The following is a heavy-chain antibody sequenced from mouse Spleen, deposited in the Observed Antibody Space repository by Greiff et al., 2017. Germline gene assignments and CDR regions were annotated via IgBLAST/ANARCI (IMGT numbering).Heavy chain of an antibody. J-gene: IGHJ3*01. CDR2: ISSGGGNT. CDR1: GFTFSSYT. V-gene: IGHV5-9*04. Sequence: VQLKESGGGLVKPGGSLKLSCAASGFTFSSYTMSWVRQTPAKRLEWVATISSGGGNTYYPDSVKGRFTISRDNARNTLYLQMSSLRSEDTAMYYCARHKSSYYSYDWFAYWGQGTLVTVSA. D-gene: IGHD2-12*01. CDR3: ARHKSSYYSYDWFAY.